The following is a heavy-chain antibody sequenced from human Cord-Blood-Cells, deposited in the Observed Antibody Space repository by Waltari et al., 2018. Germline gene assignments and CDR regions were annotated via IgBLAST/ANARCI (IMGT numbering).Heavy chain of an antibody. Sequence: QVQLHESGPGLVKPSGTLSVTCAVSGGSTRSRNWLRWVRQPPGKGLEWIGEIYHSGSANYNPSLKSRVTISVDKSKYQFSLKLSSVTAADTAVYYCARDAGFRASEYFQHWGQGTLVTVSS. CDR3: ARDAGFRASEYFQH. V-gene: IGHV4-4*02. CDR1: GGSTRSRNW. J-gene: IGHJ1*01. CDR2: IYHSGSA.